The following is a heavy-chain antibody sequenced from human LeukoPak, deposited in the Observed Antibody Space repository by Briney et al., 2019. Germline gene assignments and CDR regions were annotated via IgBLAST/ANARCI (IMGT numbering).Heavy chain of an antibody. J-gene: IGHJ4*02. V-gene: IGHV3-9*03. Sequence: PGGSLRLSCAASGFTFDDYAMHWVRQAPGKGLEWVSGISWNSGSIGYAESVKGLFTISRDNAKNSLYLQMNSLRAEDMALYYCAKGAGGIAVAGTGGSYFDYWGQGTLVTVSS. D-gene: IGHD6-19*01. CDR1: GFTFDDYA. CDR3: AKGAGGIAVAGTGGSYFDY. CDR2: ISWNSGSI.